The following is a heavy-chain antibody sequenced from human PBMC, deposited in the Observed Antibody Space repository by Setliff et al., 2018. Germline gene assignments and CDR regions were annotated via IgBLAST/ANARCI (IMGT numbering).Heavy chain of an antibody. J-gene: IGHJ3*02. V-gene: IGHV4-4*08. CDR1: GDSMSNNH. D-gene: IGHD3-22*01. CDR2: IYTSGSSGST. CDR3: ARTFYYDVSDYSGDAFDI. Sequence: SETLSLTCTVSGDSMSNNHWTWIRQPPGKGLEWIGYIYTSGSSGSTNYNSSLKSRVTISVDMSKNQFSLKLNSVTAADTAVYYCARTFYYDVSDYSGDAFDIWGQGTLVTVSS.